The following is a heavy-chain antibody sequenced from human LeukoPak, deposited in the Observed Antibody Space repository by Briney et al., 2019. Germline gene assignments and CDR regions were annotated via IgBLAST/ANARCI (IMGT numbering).Heavy chain of an antibody. CDR2: ISSSGSTI. CDR1: GFTFSSYE. Sequence: GGSLRLSCAASGFTFSSYEMNWVRQAPGKGLEWVSYISSSGSTIYYADSVKGRFTISRDNAKNSLYLRMNSLRAEDTAVYYCARGRWLRLVDYWGQGTLVTVSS. J-gene: IGHJ4*02. D-gene: IGHD5-12*01. CDR3: ARGRWLRLVDY. V-gene: IGHV3-48*03.